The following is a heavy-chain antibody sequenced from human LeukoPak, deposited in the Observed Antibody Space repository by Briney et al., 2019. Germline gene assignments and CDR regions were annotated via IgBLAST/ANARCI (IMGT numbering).Heavy chain of an antibody. J-gene: IGHJ1*01. D-gene: IGHD1-14*01. CDR1: GGTFSRHT. Sequence: SVKVSCKASGGTFSRHTISWVRQSPGQGLEWMGGITPMFGTSNYAQKFRGRVTITADESTCTAYVELSSLRSEDTAVYYCARDSSEFRSLLFHWGQGTLVTVSS. V-gene: IGHV1-69*13. CDR3: ARDSSEFRSLLFH. CDR2: ITPMFGTS.